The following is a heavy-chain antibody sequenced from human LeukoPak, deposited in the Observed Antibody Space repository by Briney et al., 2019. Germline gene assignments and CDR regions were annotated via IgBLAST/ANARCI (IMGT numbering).Heavy chain of an antibody. D-gene: IGHD1-26*01. CDR3: ATKWEPDDY. V-gene: IGHV3-30*03. CDR1: GFTFSSYG. J-gene: IGHJ4*02. Sequence: GGSLRLSCAASGFTFSSYGMHWVRQAPGKGLEWVAVISYDGSNKYYGDSVKGRFTISRDNSKNTLYLQMNSLRAEDTAVYYCATKWEPDDYWGQGTLVTVSS. CDR2: ISYDGSNK.